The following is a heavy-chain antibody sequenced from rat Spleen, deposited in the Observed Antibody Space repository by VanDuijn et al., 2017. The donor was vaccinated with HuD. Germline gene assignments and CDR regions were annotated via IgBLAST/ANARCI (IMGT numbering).Heavy chain of an antibody. J-gene: IGHJ3*01. D-gene: IGHD1-2*01. CDR2: ISTGGGNT. CDR1: GLSFSNYY. CDR3: ARLGITLGAGHWFAY. Sequence: EVQLVESGGGLVQPGRSMKLSCAASGLSFSNYYMAWVRQTPTKGLEWVASISTGGGNTYYRDSVKGRFTISRDNAKSTLYLQMDSLRSEDTATYYCARLGITLGAGHWFAYWGQGTLVTVSS. V-gene: IGHV5-25*01.